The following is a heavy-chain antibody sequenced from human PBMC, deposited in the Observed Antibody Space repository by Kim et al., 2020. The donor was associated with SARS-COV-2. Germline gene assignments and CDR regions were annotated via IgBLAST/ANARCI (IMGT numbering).Heavy chain of an antibody. D-gene: IGHD1-26*01. J-gene: IGHJ4*02. CDR3: ARDGGSYYFDY. V-gene: IGHV6-1*01. Sequence: NSYAVSVKSRITITPDTSKNQFSLQLNSVTPEDTAVYYCARDGGSYYFDYWGQGTLVTVSS. CDR2: N.